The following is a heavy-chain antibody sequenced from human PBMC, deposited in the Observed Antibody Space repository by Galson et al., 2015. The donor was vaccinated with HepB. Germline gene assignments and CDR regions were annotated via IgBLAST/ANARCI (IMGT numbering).Heavy chain of an antibody. CDR2: ISSSSTYT. CDR1: GFIFSDYY. D-gene: IGHD4-17*01. CDR3: ARVADADYGDHSHFDS. J-gene: IGHJ4*02. Sequence: SLRLSCAASGFIFSDYYMSWIRQAPGKGLEWISYISSSSTYTNYAGSVKGRFTISRDNAKNSLHLQINSLRAEDTAVFYCARVADADYGDHSHFDSWGQGTLVTVSS. V-gene: IGHV3-11*06.